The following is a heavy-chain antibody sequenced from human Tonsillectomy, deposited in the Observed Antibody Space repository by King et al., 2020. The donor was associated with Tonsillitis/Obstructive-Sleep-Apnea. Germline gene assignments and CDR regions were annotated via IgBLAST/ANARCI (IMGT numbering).Heavy chain of an antibody. D-gene: IGHD2-2*01. V-gene: IGHV3-43*02. Sequence: QLVQSGGGVVQPGGSLRLSCAASGFTFDDYAMHWVRQAPGKGLEWVSLISGDGGSTYYADSVKGRFTISRDNSKTSLYLQMNSLRTEDTALYYCVKGGDIVVVPLDYWGQGTLVTVSS. J-gene: IGHJ4*02. CDR1: GFTFDDYA. CDR3: VKGGDIVVVPLDY. CDR2: ISGDGGST.